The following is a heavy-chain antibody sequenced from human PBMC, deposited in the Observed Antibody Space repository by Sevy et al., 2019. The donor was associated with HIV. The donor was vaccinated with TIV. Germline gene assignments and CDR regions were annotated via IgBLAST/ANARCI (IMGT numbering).Heavy chain of an antibody. CDR1: GGSISSSRHY. CDR2: RFYSGGA. CDR3: ARHPLGNWFDL. J-gene: IGHJ5*02. V-gene: IGHV4-39*01. Sequence: SETLSLTCNVSGGSISSSRHYWGWIRQSPGKSLEWIGSRFYSGGAYYNPSLQSRVTMSVDTSKNQSSLNVNSVTAADTAVYYCARHPLGNWFDLWGQGILVTVSS. D-gene: IGHD3-16*01.